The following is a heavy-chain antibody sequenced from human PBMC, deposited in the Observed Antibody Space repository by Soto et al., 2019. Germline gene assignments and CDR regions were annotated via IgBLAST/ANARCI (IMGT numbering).Heavy chain of an antibody. V-gene: IGHV1-3*01. CDR1: GYTFTSYA. CDR3: ATGGYSSGWYVLGYYYYVMDV. D-gene: IGHD6-19*01. J-gene: IGHJ6*02. CDR2: INAGNGNT. Sequence: ASVKVSCKASGYTFTSYAMHWVRQAPGQRLEWMGWINAGNGNTKYSQKFQGRVTITRDTSASTALMELSSLSSEDTAVFYFATGGYSSGWYVLGYYYYVMDVWGQGTTVTVSS.